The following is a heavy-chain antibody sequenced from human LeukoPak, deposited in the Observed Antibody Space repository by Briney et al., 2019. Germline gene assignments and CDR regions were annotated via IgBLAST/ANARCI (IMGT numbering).Heavy chain of an antibody. CDR1: GFTFSSYG. CDR2: IWYDGSNK. V-gene: IGHV3-33*01. CDR3: ARGVPTAMVLRNYYGMDV. D-gene: IGHD5-18*01. J-gene: IGHJ6*02. Sequence: GGSLRLSCAASGFTFSSYGMHWVRQAPGKGLEWVAVIWYDGSNKYYADSVKGRFTISRDNSKNTLYLQMNSLRAEDTAVYCCARGVPTAMVLRNYYGMDVWGQGTTVTVSS.